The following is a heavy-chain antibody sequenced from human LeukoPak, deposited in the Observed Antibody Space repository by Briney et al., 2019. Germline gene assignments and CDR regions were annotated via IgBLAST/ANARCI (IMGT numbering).Heavy chain of an antibody. Sequence: SETLSLTCTVSGGSISSSSYYWGWIRQPPGKGLEWIGSIYYSGSTYYNPSLKSRVTMSVDTSKNQFSLKLSSVTAADTAVYYCKRGELGYSYAHWGQGTLVTVSS. CDR2: IYYSGST. CDR3: KRGELGYSYAH. D-gene: IGHD5-18*01. V-gene: IGHV4-39*07. J-gene: IGHJ4*02. CDR1: GGSISSSSYY.